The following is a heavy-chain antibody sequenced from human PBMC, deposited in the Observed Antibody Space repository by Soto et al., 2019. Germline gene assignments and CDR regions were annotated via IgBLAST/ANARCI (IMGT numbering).Heavy chain of an antibody. CDR1: GGSISSSSYY. Sequence: PSETLSLTCTVSGGSISSSSYYWGWIRQPPGKGLEWIGSIYYSGSTYYNPSLKSRVTISVDTSKNQFSLKLSSVTAADTAVYYCRSLLWFGDQIDYWGQGTLVTVSS. CDR2: IYYSGST. CDR3: RSLLWFGDQIDY. J-gene: IGHJ4*02. V-gene: IGHV4-39*01. D-gene: IGHD3-10*01.